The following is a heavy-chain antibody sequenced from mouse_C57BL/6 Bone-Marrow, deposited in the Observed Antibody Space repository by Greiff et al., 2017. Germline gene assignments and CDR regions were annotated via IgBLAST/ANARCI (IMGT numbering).Heavy chain of an antibody. CDR2: IYPSDSET. V-gene: IGHV1-61*01. D-gene: IGHD1-1*01. CDR3: ARSRYYYGSSWYFDV. CDR1: GYTFTSYW. Sequence: QVQLQQPGAELVRPGSSVKLSCKASGYTFTSYWMDWVKQRPGQGLEWIGNIYPSDSETHYNQKFKDKATLTVDKSSSTAYMQLSSLTSEYSAVYYCARSRYYYGSSWYFDVWGTGTTGTVSS. J-gene: IGHJ1*03.